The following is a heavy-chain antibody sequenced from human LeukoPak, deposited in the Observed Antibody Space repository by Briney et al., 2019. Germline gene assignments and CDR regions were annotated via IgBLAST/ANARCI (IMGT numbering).Heavy chain of an antibody. J-gene: IGHJ5*02. CDR3: ARGLFDASGSNWFDP. Sequence: PGGSLRLSCAASGFTFSDYYMSWIRQAPGKGLEWISYISSGTYYTNYADSVKGRFTISRDNAKKSLYLQMNSRIAEDTAVYYCARGLFDASGSNWFDPWGQGTLVTVSS. D-gene: IGHD5-12*01. CDR2: ISSGTYYT. CDR1: GFTFSDYY. V-gene: IGHV3-11*05.